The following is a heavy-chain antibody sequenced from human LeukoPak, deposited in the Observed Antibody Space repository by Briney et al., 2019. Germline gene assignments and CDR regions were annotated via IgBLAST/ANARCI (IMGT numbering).Heavy chain of an antibody. CDR3: ATYDFWSAEFDY. V-gene: IGHV3-21*01. CDR2: ISSSSSYI. Sequence: PGGSLRLSCAASGFTFSSYSMNWVRQAPGKGLEWVSSISSSSSYIYYADSVKGRFTISRDNAKNSPYLQMNSLRAEDTAVYYCATYDFWSAEFDYWGQGTLVTVSS. J-gene: IGHJ4*02. CDR1: GFTFSSYS. D-gene: IGHD3-3*01.